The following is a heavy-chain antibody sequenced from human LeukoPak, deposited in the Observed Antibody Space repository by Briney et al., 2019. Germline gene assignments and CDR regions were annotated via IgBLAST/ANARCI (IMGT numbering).Heavy chain of an antibody. D-gene: IGHD1-26*01. V-gene: IGHV1-46*01. CDR1: GYTFTNYY. Sequence: ASVKVSCKASGYTFTNYYIHWVRQAPGQGLEWMGMINPSGGSTTYAQKFQGGVTMTRDTSTSTVYMELSSLRSEDTAVYYCARDSGVGVTTFVDCWGQGILVTVSS. J-gene: IGHJ4*02. CDR3: ARDSGVGVTTFVDC. CDR2: INPSGGST.